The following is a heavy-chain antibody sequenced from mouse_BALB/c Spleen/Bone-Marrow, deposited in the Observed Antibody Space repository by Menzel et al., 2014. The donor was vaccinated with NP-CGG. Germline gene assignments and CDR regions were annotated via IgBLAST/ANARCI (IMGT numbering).Heavy chain of an antibody. CDR1: GFTFSSFG. Sequence: VMLVESGGGLVQPGGSRKLSCAASGFTFSSFGMHWVRQATEKGLEWVAYXSSGSSTIYYADTVKGRFTISRDNPKNTLFLQMTSLRSEDTAMYYCXXXXXXXXXYWGQGTSVTVSS. V-gene: IGHV5-17*02. J-gene: IGHJ4*01. CDR2: XSSGSSTI. CDR3: XXXXXXXXXY.